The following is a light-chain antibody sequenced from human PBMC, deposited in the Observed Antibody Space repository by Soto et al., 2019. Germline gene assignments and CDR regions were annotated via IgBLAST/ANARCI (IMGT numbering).Light chain of an antibody. CDR2: GAS. J-gene: IGKJ1*01. V-gene: IGKV1-39*01. CDR3: QQSYTTPRT. CDR1: QNIRTY. Sequence: QMTQSPSSLSASVGARVTITCRASQNIRTYLNWYQQKPGKAPSLLIYGASTLQSGVPSSFSGSGSATYFTLTITSLQPEDFATYYCQQSYTTPRTFGQGTKVEIK.